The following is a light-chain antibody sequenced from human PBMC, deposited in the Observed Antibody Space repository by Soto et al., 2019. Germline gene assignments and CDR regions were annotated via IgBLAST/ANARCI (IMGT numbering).Light chain of an antibody. V-gene: IGKV1-12*01. CDR2: AAS. CDR3: QHDTSFPWT. Sequence: DIQMTQSPSSVSASVGDRVTITCRASQDISYWLAWYQQKPGRAPELLIYAASTLQSGVPSRFGGSGSGTHFTHTISSMQPEDSATYDCQHDTSFPWTFGHGTKVEI. CDR1: QDISYW. J-gene: IGKJ1*01.